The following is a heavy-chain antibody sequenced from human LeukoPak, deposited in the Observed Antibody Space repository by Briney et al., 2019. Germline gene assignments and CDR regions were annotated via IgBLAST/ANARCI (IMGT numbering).Heavy chain of an antibody. CDR2: ISSGSSYI. Sequence: PGGSLRLSCAASGFTFSSYSINWVRQAPGKGLEWVSSISSGSSYIYYADSVKGRFTISRDNAKKSLYLQMNSLRAEDTAVYYCARDLGSIATAGTETFDIWGQGTLVTVSS. V-gene: IGHV3-21*01. CDR1: GFTFSSYS. J-gene: IGHJ3*02. CDR3: ARDLGSIATAGTETFDI. D-gene: IGHD6-13*01.